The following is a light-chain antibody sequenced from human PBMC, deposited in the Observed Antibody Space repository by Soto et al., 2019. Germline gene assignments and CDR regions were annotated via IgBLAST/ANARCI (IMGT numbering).Light chain of an antibody. CDR2: GNR. Sequence: QSVLTLPPSVSGAPGQRVTISCTGSSSNIGAGYNVHWYQHLPGTAPKVLIYGNRHRPSGVPDRFSGSKSGTSASLAITGLQADDEADYYCQSYDISLSGVVFGGGTKVTVL. CDR1: SSNIGAGYN. V-gene: IGLV1-40*01. CDR3: QSYDISLSGVV. J-gene: IGLJ2*01.